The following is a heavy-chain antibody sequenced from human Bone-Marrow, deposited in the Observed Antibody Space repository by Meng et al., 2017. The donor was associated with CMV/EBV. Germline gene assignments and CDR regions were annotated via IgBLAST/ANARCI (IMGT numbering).Heavy chain of an antibody. J-gene: IGHJ3*02. CDR3: ARDPFIKAFDI. Sequence: SLKISCAASGFTFDDYAMHWVRQAPGKGLEWVSGISWNSGSIGYADSVKGRFTISRDNAKNSLYLQMNSLRAEDTAVYYCARDPFIKAFDIWGQGTRVTVSS. V-gene: IGHV3-9*01. CDR1: GFTFDDYA. CDR2: ISWNSGSI.